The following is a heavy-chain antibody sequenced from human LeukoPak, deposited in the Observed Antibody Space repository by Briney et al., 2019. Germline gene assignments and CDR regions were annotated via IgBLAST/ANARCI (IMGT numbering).Heavy chain of an antibody. Sequence: SQTLSLTCTVSGGSISSISYYWSWIRQPAGKGLEWIGRIYTSGSTNYNPSPKSRVTLSVDTSKNQFSLRLSSVTAADTALYYCARAAVTTTYFDFWGQGTLVTVSS. V-gene: IGHV4-61*02. D-gene: IGHD4-17*01. CDR2: IYTSGST. CDR1: GGSISSISYY. CDR3: ARAAVTTTYFDF. J-gene: IGHJ4*02.